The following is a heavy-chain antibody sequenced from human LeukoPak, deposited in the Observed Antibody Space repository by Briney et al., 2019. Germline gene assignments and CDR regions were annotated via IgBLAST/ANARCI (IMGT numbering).Heavy chain of an antibody. Sequence: GGALRLSCAASGFAFRDHYMSWIRQAPGKGLEWVSYISNGGRSITYSDSVQGRFTISRHNAKSSLYLQMNNLRAGDTAMYYCGREHDSAYDYWGQGILVTVSS. CDR2: ISNGGRSI. CDR1: GFAFRDHY. D-gene: IGHD5-12*01. V-gene: IGHV3-11*01. J-gene: IGHJ4*02. CDR3: GREHDSAYDY.